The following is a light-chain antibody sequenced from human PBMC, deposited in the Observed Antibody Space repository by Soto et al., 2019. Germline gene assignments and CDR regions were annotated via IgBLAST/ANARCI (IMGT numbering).Light chain of an antibody. CDR3: AAWDDSLNAVV. CDR2: TNN. V-gene: IGLV1-47*02. J-gene: IGLJ2*01. CDR1: SGDIGAFNH. Sequence: QSALTQPASVTGSPGQSITISCTGTSGDIGAFNHVSWYQQFPGTAPKLLIYTNNQRPSGVPDRFSGSKSGTSASLAISGLRSEDEADFYCAAWDDSLNAVVFGGGTKVTVL.